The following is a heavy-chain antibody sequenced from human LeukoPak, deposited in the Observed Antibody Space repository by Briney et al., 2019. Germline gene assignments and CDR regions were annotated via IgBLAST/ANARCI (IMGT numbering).Heavy chain of an antibody. V-gene: IGHV3-23*01. Sequence: GGSLRLSCDASGPIYSSYAMSWVRQAPGKGLEWVSSITASGDRTFYGDSVRGRFTVSRDNSKNTLYLQMNSLRAEDTAVYFCARAATNWFDPWGQGALVTVSS. CDR3: ARAATNWFDP. D-gene: IGHD5-24*01. J-gene: IGHJ5*02. CDR2: ITASGDRT. CDR1: GPIYSSYA.